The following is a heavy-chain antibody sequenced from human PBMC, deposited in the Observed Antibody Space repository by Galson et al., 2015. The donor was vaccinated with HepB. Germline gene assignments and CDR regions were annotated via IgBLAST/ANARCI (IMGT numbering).Heavy chain of an antibody. CDR2: IIPIFGTA. CDR1: GGTFSSYA. D-gene: IGHD5-12*01. V-gene: IGHV1-69*06. Sequence: SVKVSCKASGGTFSSYAISWVRQAPGQGLEWMGGIIPIFGTANYAQKFQGRVTITADKSTSTAYMELSSLRSEDTAVYYCAREGGESGYDSNYFDYWGQGTLVTVSS. CDR3: AREGGESGYDSNYFDY. J-gene: IGHJ4*02.